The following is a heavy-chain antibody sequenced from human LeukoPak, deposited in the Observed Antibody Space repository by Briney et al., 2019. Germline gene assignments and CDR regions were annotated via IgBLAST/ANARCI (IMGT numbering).Heavy chain of an antibody. V-gene: IGHV4-39*01. J-gene: IGHJ4*02. CDR3: ARQYSTTYYVVGYFDF. CDR1: GGSISSSSYY. Sequence: SETLSLTCTVSGGSISSSSYYWGWIRQPQGKGLEWIGSIYYSGSTYYNPSLQSRVTISVDTSKNQFSLKLNSVTAADTAVYYCARQYSTTYYVVGYFDFWGQGTLVTVSS. CDR2: IYYSGST. D-gene: IGHD1-26*01.